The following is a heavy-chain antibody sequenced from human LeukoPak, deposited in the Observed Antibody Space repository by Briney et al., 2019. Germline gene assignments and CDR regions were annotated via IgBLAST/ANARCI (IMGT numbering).Heavy chain of an antibody. D-gene: IGHD2-15*01. CDR3: ARDVGGSLDY. Sequence: GGSLRLSCAASGXXFSNYWMAWVRQAPXXXXEWVANIKYDEGQKHSADSLKGRFTISRDNTKKSLYLQMNSLRVEDTAVYYCARDVGGSLDYWGQGTLVTVSS. CDR2: IKYDEGQK. V-gene: IGHV3-7*01. J-gene: IGHJ4*02. CDR1: GXXFSNYW.